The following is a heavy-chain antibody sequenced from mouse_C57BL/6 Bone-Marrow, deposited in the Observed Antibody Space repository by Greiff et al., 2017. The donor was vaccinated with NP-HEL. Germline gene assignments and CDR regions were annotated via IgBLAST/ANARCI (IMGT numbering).Heavy chain of an antibody. V-gene: IGHV5-12*01. CDR3: ARQGDYGSSSWYFDV. D-gene: IGHD1-1*01. CDR1: GFTFSDYY. Sequence: LQQSGGGLVQPGGSLKLSCAASGFTFSDYYMYWVRQTPEKRLEWVAYISNGGGSTYYPDTVKGRFTISRDNAKNTLYLQMSRLKSEDTAMYYCARQGDYGSSSWYFDVWGTGTTVTVSS. J-gene: IGHJ1*03. CDR2: ISNGGGST.